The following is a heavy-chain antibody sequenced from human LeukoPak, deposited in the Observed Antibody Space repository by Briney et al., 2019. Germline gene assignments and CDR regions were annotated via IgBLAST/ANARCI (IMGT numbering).Heavy chain of an antibody. CDR3: ARKFLGSRGYYFDY. CDR1: GGSISSYY. CDR2: IYYSGST. D-gene: IGHD3-10*01. V-gene: IGHV4-59*01. Sequence: PSETLSLTCTVSGGSISSYYWSWIRQPPGKGLEWIGYIYYSGSTNYSPSLKSRVTISVDTSKNQFSLKLSSVTAADTAVYYCARKFLGSRGYYFDYWGQGTLVTVSS. J-gene: IGHJ4*02.